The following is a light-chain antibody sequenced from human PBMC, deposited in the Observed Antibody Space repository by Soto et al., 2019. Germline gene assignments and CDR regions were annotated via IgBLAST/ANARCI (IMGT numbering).Light chain of an antibody. CDR3: QQCNNWPPIT. CDR1: QSVVKC. Sequence: EIVLTQSPATLSLSPGERATLSCRASQSVVKCLAWYQQKPGQVPRLLIYDVSSRAPGIPARFSGSGSGTDFTLTISSLEPEYCGVYECQQCNNWPPITFGQGTRLEIK. CDR2: DVS. V-gene: IGKV3-11*01. J-gene: IGKJ5*01.